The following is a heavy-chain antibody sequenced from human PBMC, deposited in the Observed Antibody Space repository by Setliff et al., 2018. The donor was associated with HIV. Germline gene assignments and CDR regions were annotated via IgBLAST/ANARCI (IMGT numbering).Heavy chain of an antibody. CDR3: ARGYCNSSNCYAIDY. V-gene: IGHV3-30*01. Sequence: GGSLRLSCAASGFTFSSYAMTWVRQAPGKGLEWVAVISDDGSNTYYADSVKGRFTISRDNSKNTLYLQMNSLRAEDTAVYYCARGYCNSSNCYAIDYWGQGTLVTVSS. CDR2: ISDDGSNT. J-gene: IGHJ4*02. CDR1: GFTFSSYA. D-gene: IGHD2-2*01.